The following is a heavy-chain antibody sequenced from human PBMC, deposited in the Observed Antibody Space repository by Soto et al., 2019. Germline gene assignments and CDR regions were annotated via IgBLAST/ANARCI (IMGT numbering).Heavy chain of an antibody. CDR2: IYYSGST. CDR1: GGSISSGGYY. CDR3: ARVPRGRGYSYGQFDY. Sequence: LSLTCTVSGGSISSGGYYWSWIRQHPGKGLEWIGYIYYSGSTYYNPSLKSRVTISVDTSKNQFSLKPSSVTAADTAVYYCARVPRGRGYSYGQFDYWGQGTLVTVSS. D-gene: IGHD5-18*01. J-gene: IGHJ4*02. V-gene: IGHV4-31*03.